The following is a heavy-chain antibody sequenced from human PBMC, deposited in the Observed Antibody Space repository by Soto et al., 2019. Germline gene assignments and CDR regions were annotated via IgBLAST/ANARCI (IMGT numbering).Heavy chain of an antibody. CDR3: AKSHTTSGWYVTTDY. Sequence: GGSLRLSCAASGFTFGDYAMQWVRQAPGKGLEWVSAISWNSGSIDYADSVKGRFTISRDNAKNSLYLQMNSLRAEDTALYYCAKSHTTSGWYVTTDYWGQGTRVTVSS. CDR2: ISWNSGSI. J-gene: IGHJ4*02. D-gene: IGHD6-19*01. CDR1: GFTFGDYA. V-gene: IGHV3-9*01.